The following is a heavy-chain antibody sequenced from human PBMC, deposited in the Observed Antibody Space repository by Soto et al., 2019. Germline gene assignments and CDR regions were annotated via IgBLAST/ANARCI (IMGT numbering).Heavy chain of an antibody. CDR1: GGSFSGYY. CDR3: ASGGQTIIPKD. CDR2: INHGGST. Sequence: HVQLQQWGAGLLKPSETLSLTCAVYGGSFSGYYWSWIRQPPGKGLDWIGEINHGGSTNYNPSLKSRVTISIDTSKNQFSLKLSSVTAADTAVYYCASGGQTIIPKDWGQGTLVTVSS. D-gene: IGHD5-12*01. V-gene: IGHV4-34*02. J-gene: IGHJ4*02.